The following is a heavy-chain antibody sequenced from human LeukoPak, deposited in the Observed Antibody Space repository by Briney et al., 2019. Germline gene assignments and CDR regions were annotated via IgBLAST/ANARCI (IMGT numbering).Heavy chain of an antibody. V-gene: IGHV3-23*01. Sequence: GSLRLSCAASGFTFSSYAMSWVRQAPGKGLEWVSAISGSGGSTYYADSVKGRFTTSRDNSKNTLYLQMNSLRAEDTAVYYCAKDGPPSGWFSGWGQGTLVTVSS. CDR3: AKDGPPSGWFSG. J-gene: IGHJ4*02. CDR1: GFTFSSYA. D-gene: IGHD6-19*01. CDR2: ISGSGGST.